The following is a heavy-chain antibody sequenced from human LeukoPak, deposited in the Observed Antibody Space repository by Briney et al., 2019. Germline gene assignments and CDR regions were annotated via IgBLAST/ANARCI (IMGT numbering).Heavy chain of an antibody. D-gene: IGHD6-19*01. J-gene: IGHJ4*02. V-gene: IGHV3-49*04. CDR1: GFTFGDYA. CDR2: IRIKAYGGTT. Sequence: AGGSLRLSCTASGFTFGDYAMSWVRQAPGKGLEWVGFIRIKAYGGTTEYAASVKGRFTISRDDSKSIAYLQMNSLKTEDTAVYYCTRGSSSGWYWTYYFDYWGQGTLVTVSS. CDR3: TRGSSSGWYWTYYFDY.